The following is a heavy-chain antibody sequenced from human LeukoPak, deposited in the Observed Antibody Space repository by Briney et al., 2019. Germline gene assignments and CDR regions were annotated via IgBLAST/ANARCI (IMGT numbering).Heavy chain of an antibody. J-gene: IGHJ4*02. D-gene: IGHD4-23*01. Sequence: GGSLRLSCAASGFTFSSFAMSWVRQAPGKGLEWVSSISSSSSYIYYADSVKGRFTISRDNAKNSLYLQMNSLRAEDTAVYYCARGGGNSADYWGQGTLVTVSS. CDR1: GFTFSSFA. CDR3: ARGGGNSADY. CDR2: ISSSSSYI. V-gene: IGHV3-21*01.